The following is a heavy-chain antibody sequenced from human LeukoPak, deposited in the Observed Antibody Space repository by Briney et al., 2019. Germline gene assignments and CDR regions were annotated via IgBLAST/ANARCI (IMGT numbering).Heavy chain of an antibody. CDR1: GGSISSSGYY. V-gene: IGHV4-39*01. J-gene: IGHJ4*02. CDR3: ARLRDGRWLLEY. D-gene: IGHD5-24*01. CDR2: INYSGTT. Sequence: SETLSLTCTASGGSISSSGYYWGWILQPPGKGLEWIAGINYSGTTYYNPSLKSRVTISEDRSKNQFSLKLSSVTAADTAVYYCARLRDGRWLLEYWGQGTLVTVSS.